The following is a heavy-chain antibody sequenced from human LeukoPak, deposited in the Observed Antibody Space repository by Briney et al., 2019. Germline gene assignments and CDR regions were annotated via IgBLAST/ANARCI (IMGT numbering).Heavy chain of an antibody. D-gene: IGHD3-3*01. CDR1: GFTFSSYG. Sequence: GGSLRLSCAASGFTFSSYGMHWVRQAPGKGLEWVAVISYDGSNKYYADSVKGRFTISRDNSKITLYLQMNSLRAEDTAVYYWAKVREEFWRGLFDYWGQGTLVTVSS. CDR2: ISYDGSNK. V-gene: IGHV3-30*18. J-gene: IGHJ4*02. CDR3: AKVREEFWRGLFDY.